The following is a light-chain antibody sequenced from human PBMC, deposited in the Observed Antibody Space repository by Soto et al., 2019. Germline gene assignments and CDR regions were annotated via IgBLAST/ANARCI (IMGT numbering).Light chain of an antibody. V-gene: IGKV3-11*01. CDR1: ESVTNY. J-gene: IGKJ1*01. Sequence: IMFTQSPAPPSLSPGERGTPSCRASESVTNYLARYQQKPGQAPRLLVFDVSNRATGIPARFSGGGSGTDFSLTISSLEPEDFAVDYCQQRSDWPWTFGQGTKVDIK. CDR3: QQRSDWPWT. CDR2: DVS.